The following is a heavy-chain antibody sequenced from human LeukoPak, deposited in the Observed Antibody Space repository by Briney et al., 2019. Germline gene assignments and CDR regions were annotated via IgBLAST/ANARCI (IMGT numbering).Heavy chain of an antibody. J-gene: IGHJ3*02. Sequence: TSQTLSLTCSVSGASISSDHWNWVRQPPGKGLEWIGCIYYSGRTYYNPSLKSRVTISVDMSKSQFSLRLTSVTAADTAVYYCARKNDFEIWGQGTLVTVSS. V-gene: IGHV4-59*01. CDR2: IYYSGRT. CDR3: ARKNDFEI. CDR1: GASISSDH. D-gene: IGHD2/OR15-2a*01.